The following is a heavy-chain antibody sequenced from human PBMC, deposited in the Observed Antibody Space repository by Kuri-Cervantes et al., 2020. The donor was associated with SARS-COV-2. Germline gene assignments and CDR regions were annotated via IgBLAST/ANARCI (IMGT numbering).Heavy chain of an antibody. CDR3: ARGGVEATILSVRGVGRSYMDV. CDR1: GDTFSSYA. D-gene: IGHD3-9*01. CDR2: ISAYNGNT. V-gene: IGHV1-18*01. J-gene: IGHJ6*03. Sequence: ASVKVSCKASGDTFSSYAISWVRQAPGQGLEWMGWISAYNGNTNYAQKLQGRVTMTTDTSTSTAYMELRSLRSDDTAVYYCARGGVEATILSVRGVGRSYMDVWGKGTTVTGSS.